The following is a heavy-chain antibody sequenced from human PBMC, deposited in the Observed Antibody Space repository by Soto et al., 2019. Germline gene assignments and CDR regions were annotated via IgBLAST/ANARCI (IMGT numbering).Heavy chain of an antibody. V-gene: IGHV1-18*01. CDR3: ARDFYSSSWYTVGEY. J-gene: IGHJ4*02. Sequence: QVQLVQSGAEVKKPGASVKVSCKASGYTFTSYGISWMRQAPGQGLEWMGWISAYNGNTNYAQKLQGRVTMTTDTSTSTAYMELRSLRSDDTAVYYSARDFYSSSWYTVGEYWGQGTLVTVSS. CDR1: GYTFTSYG. D-gene: IGHD6-13*01. CDR2: ISAYNGNT.